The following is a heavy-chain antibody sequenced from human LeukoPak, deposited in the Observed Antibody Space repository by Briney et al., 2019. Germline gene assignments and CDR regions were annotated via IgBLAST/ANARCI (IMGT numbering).Heavy chain of an antibody. CDR2: INPYSGGT. V-gene: IGHV1-2*02. D-gene: IGHD3-22*01. J-gene: IGHJ4*02. CDR1: GYIFNGYY. Sequence: GASVKVSCKASGYIFNGYYLHWVRQALRQGLEWMGWINPYSGGTKYVQKFQGRVTMTRDTSISTAYMEMSRLRSDDTAVYYCARVKTYYDSSGEFDYWGQGTLLTVSS. CDR3: ARVKTYYDSSGEFDY.